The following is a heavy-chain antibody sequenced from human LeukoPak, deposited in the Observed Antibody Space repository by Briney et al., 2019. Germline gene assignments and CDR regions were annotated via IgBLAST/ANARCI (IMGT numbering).Heavy chain of an antibody. D-gene: IGHD3-16*01. Sequence: GGSLRLSCAASGFTFSSYEMNWVRQAPGKGLEWVSAISGSGGSTYYADSVKGRFTISRDNSKNTLYLQMNSLRAEDTAVYYCAKEWGRGDDVIDYWGQGTLVTVSS. CDR1: GFTFSSYE. CDR2: ISGSGGST. CDR3: AKEWGRGDDVIDY. J-gene: IGHJ4*02. V-gene: IGHV3-23*01.